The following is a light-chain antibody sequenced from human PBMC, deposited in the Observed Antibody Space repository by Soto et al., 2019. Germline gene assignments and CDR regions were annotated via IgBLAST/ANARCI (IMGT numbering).Light chain of an antibody. J-gene: IGLJ2*01. CDR3: VV. V-gene: IGLV6-57*04. Sequence: NFMLTQPHSVSESPGKAITISCTRNSASVGSNCVQYYQQRPATTVIYEDNPRPSGLPDRFSGSIDSSSKSASLSISGLKTEDETHQPFVVFGGGTQLTVL. CDR1: SASVGSNC. CDR2: EDN.